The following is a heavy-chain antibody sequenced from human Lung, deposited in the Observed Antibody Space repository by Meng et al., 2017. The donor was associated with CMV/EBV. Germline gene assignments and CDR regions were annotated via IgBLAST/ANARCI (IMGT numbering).Heavy chain of an antibody. V-gene: IGHV1-8*01. CDR3: ARAVYCIGTTCFFYPMDV. CDR2: MNPNSGNT. CDR1: GYTFTSYD. Sequence: ASVTVSCKASGYTFTSYDISWVRQAPGQGLEWMGWMNPNSGNTDSAQNFQGRVTMTRNTSISTAYMELSSLRSEDTAVYYCARAVYCIGTTCFFYPMDVWGQGTTVTVSS. D-gene: IGHD2-2*01. J-gene: IGHJ6*02.